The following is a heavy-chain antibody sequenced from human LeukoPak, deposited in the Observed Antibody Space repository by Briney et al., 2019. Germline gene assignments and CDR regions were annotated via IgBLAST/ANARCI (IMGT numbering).Heavy chain of an antibody. Sequence: PGGSLRLSCAASGFTFSSYAMHWVRQAPGKGLEWVAVISYDGSNKYYADSVKGRFTISRDNSKNTLYLQMNSLRAEDTAVYYCAREAQWELPVFDYWGQGTLVTVSS. J-gene: IGHJ4*02. CDR1: GFTFSSYA. D-gene: IGHD1-26*01. CDR3: AREAQWELPVFDY. CDR2: ISYDGSNK. V-gene: IGHV3-30-3*01.